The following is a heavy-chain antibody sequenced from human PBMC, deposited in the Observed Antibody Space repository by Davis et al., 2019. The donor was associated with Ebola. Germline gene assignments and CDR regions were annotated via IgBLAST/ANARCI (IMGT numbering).Heavy chain of an antibody. CDR2: ISYDGSNK. CDR1: GFTFSSYA. CDR3: ARDPRRGDYGDYGIDY. J-gene: IGHJ4*02. V-gene: IGHV3-30-3*01. D-gene: IGHD4-17*01. Sequence: PGGSLRLSCAASGFTFSSYAMHWVRQAPGKGLEWVAVISYDGSNKYYADSVKGRFTISRDNSKNTLYLQMNSLRAEDTAVYYCARDPRRGDYGDYGIDYWGQGTLVTVSS.